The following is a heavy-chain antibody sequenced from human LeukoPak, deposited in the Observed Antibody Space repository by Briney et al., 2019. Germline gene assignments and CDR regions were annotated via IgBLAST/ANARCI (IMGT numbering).Heavy chain of an antibody. J-gene: IGHJ6*02. CDR2: INSDGSST. Sequence: PGGSLRLSCAASGFTFSSSWMHWVRQAPGKGLVWVSRINSDGSSTTYADSVKGRFTISRDNAENTVYLQMNSLRAEDTAVYYCARDRAVTTRYYYYGVDVWGQGITVTVSS. CDR1: GFTFSSSW. D-gene: IGHD4-11*01. CDR3: ARDRAVTTRYYYYGVDV. V-gene: IGHV3-74*01.